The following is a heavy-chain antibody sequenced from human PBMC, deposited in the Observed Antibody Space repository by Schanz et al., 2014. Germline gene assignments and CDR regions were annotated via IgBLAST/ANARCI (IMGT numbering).Heavy chain of an antibody. CDR3: AKDAENTAMITDYFDY. CDR2: ISTSGTYM. Sequence: DVHLLESGGGLVQPGGSLRLSCAASEFTFSTDAMSWVRQAPGKGPEWVSSISTSGTYMYIADSLKGRLTISRDDAKKSMYLQMNNLRAEDTAVYYCAKDAENTAMITDYFDYWGQGTLVTVSS. CDR1: EFTFSTDA. D-gene: IGHD5-18*01. J-gene: IGHJ4*02. V-gene: IGHV3-21*04.